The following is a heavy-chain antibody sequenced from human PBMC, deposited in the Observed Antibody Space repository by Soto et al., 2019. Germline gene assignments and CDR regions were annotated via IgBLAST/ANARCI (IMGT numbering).Heavy chain of an antibody. CDR3: ARDSSNCSCGSCYYYYGMDV. D-gene: IGHD2-15*01. CDR1: GGTFSSYA. V-gene: IGHV1-69*13. J-gene: IGHJ6*02. Sequence: SVKVSCKASGGTFSSYAISWVRQAPGQGLEWMGGIIPIFGTANYAQKFQGRVTITADESTSTAYMELSSLRSEDTAVYYCARDSSNCSCGSCYYYYGMDVCGQGTTVTVSS. CDR2: IIPIFGTA.